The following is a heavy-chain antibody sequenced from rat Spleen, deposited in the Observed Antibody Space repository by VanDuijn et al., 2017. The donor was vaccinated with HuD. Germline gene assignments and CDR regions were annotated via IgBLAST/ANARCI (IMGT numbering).Heavy chain of an antibody. CDR2: IIYDGSRT. V-gene: IGHV5S10*01. Sequence: EVQLVESGGGLVQPGRSLKLSCAASGFTFSDYNMAWVRQAPKKGLEWVATIIYDGSRTYYRDSVKGRFTISRDNAKSTLYLQMDSLRSEDTATYSCATHPDGGYSEEAGGDYWGQGVMVTVSS. CDR1: GFTFSDYN. CDR3: ATHPDGGYSEEAGGDY. J-gene: IGHJ2*01. D-gene: IGHD1-11*01.